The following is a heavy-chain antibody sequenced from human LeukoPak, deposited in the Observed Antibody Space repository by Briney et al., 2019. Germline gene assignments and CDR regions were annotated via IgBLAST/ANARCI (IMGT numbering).Heavy chain of an antibody. CDR3: AKDGGFGVGNFDY. Sequence: GGSPRLSCAASGFSFSTYAMNWVRQAPGKGLRWVSTISGSGGSTYYADSVKGRFTISRDNSKNTLYLQMNSLRAEDTAVYYCAKDGGFGVGNFDYWGQGILVTVSS. D-gene: IGHD3-16*01. V-gene: IGHV3-23*01. J-gene: IGHJ4*02. CDR2: ISGSGGST. CDR1: GFSFSTYA.